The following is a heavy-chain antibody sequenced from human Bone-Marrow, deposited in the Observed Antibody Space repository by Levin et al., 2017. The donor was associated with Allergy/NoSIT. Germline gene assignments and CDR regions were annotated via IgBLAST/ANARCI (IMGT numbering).Heavy chain of an antibody. CDR3: AKDNRQFLAKYSSGWLFDY. Sequence: PGGSLRLSCAASGFTFSSYGMHWVRQAPGKGLEWVAVISYDGSKKYYADSVKGRFTISRDNSKNTLFLQMNSLRTEDTAVYYCAKDNRQFLAKYSSGWLFDYWGQGILVTVSP. D-gene: IGHD6-19*01. V-gene: IGHV3-30*18. CDR1: GFTFSSYG. CDR2: ISYDGSKK. J-gene: IGHJ4*02.